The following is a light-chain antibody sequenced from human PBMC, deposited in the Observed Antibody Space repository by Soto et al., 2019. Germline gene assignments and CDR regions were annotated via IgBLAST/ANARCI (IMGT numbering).Light chain of an antibody. J-gene: IGKJ1*01. V-gene: IGKV1-39*01. Sequence: DIQMTQPPSSLSASVGDRVTITCRASQMTNDYLNWYQQKPGKAPKLLIYAASNLQSGVPSRFSGSGSGTDFTLTISSLQPEDFATYYCQQSHIARTFGQGTKVEVK. CDR3: QQSHIART. CDR2: AAS. CDR1: QMTNDY.